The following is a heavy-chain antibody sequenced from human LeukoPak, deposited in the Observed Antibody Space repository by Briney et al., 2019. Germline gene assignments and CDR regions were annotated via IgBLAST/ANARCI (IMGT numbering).Heavy chain of an antibody. V-gene: IGHV4-39*01. CDR2: IYYIGST. J-gene: IGHJ4*02. CDR3: ARIFLDHSDSSGPLDS. Sequence: SETLSLTCTVSGGSISSSYSYWGWVRQPPGKGREWIASIYYIGSTYYNSSLQSRVTISVDTSKTQFSLRLRSVTATDTAVYYCARIFLDHSDSSGPLDSWGQGTLVTVSS. CDR1: GGSISSSYSY. D-gene: IGHD3-22*01.